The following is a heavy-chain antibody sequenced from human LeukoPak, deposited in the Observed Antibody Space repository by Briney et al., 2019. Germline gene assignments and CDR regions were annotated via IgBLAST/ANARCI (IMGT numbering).Heavy chain of an antibody. CDR3: ARSPDIVATVYGMDV. Sequence: SVKVSFKASGYTFTGYYMHWVRRAPGQGLEWMGWINPNSGGTNYAQKFQGRVTMTRDTSISTAYMELSRLRSDDTAVYYCARSPDIVATVYGMDVWGQGTTVTVSS. CDR1: GYTFTGYY. D-gene: IGHD5-12*01. CDR2: INPNSGGT. V-gene: IGHV1-2*02. J-gene: IGHJ6*02.